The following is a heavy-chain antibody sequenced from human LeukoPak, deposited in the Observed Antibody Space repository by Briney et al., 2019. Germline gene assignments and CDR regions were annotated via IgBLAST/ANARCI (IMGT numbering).Heavy chain of an antibody. CDR2: IYYSGST. J-gene: IGHJ4*02. V-gene: IGHV4-30-4*01. Sequence: PSQTLSLTCTVSGGSISSGGYYWSWIRQPPGKGLEWIGYIYYSGSTYYNPSLKSRVTISVDTSKNQFSLKLSSVTAADTAVYYCARGGDSGSGSYYRGGDYWGQGTLVTVSS. D-gene: IGHD3-10*01. CDR3: ARGGDSGSGSYYRGGDY. CDR1: GGSISSGGYY.